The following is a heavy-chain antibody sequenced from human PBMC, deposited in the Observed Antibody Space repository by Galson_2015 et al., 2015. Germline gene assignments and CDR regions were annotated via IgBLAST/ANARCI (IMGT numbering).Heavy chain of an antibody. V-gene: IGHV3-30*01. Sequence: SLRLCCAASGFTFSSYAMHWVRQAPGKGLEWEAVISYDGSNKYYADSVKGRFTISRDNSKNTLYLQMNSLRAEDTAVYYCARGVTIFGVVTSSYFDYWGQGTLVTVSS. CDR3: ARGVTIFGVVTSSYFDY. D-gene: IGHD3-3*01. CDR1: GFTFSSYA. CDR2: ISYDGSNK. J-gene: IGHJ4*02.